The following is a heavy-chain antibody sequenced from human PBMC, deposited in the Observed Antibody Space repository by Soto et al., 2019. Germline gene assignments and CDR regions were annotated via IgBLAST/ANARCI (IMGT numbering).Heavy chain of an antibody. CDR2: INHSGST. J-gene: IGHJ5*02. Sequence: SETLSLTCAFYGGSFSGYYWSWIRQPPGKGLEWIGEINHSGSTNYNPSLKSRVTISVDTSKNQFSLTLSSGTAADTAVYYCERFPRSWLRIGWFEPRSQGTLVTVSS. CDR1: GGSFSGYY. D-gene: IGHD5-12*01. V-gene: IGHV4-34*01. CDR3: ERFPRSWLRIGWFEP.